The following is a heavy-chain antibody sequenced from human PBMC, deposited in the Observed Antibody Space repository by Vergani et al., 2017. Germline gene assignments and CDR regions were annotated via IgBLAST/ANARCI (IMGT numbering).Heavy chain of an antibody. Sequence: QVQLVESGGGVVQPGRSLRLSCAASGFTFSSYAMHWVRQAPGKGLEWVAVISYAGSNKYYADSVKGRFTISRDNSKNTLYLKMNSLRAEDTAVYYCARGVLYYYDSSGYDKAHDAFDIWSQGTMVTVSS. J-gene: IGHJ3*02. D-gene: IGHD3-22*01. CDR1: GFTFSSYA. V-gene: IGHV3-30-3*01. CDR2: ISYAGSNK. CDR3: ARGVLYYYDSSGYDKAHDAFDI.